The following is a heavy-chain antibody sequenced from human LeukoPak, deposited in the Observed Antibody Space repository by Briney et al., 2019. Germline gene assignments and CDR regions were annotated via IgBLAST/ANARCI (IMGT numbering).Heavy chain of an antibody. J-gene: IGHJ4*02. V-gene: IGHV1-8*01. Sequence: ASVKVSCKASGYTFTSYDINWVRQATGQGLEWMGWMNPNSGNTGYAQKLQGRATMTRNTSISTAYMELSSLRSEDTAVYYCARGPVTSQGDWGQGTLVTVSS. CDR3: ARGPVTSQGD. D-gene: IGHD4-17*01. CDR1: GYTFTSYD. CDR2: MNPNSGNT.